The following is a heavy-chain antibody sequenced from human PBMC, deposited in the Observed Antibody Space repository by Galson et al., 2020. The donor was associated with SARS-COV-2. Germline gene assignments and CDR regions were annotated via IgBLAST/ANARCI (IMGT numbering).Heavy chain of an antibody. Sequence: SETLSLTCDVYGGSFSASYWSWFRQPPGKGLERTGEVKHSGTTNYNPSLKSRVTISVDTSKDQFSLRVNSVTAADTAIYYCARDAAVAGRNAAFDIWGQGTMVTVSS. J-gene: IGHJ3*02. CDR3: ARDAAVAGRNAAFDI. D-gene: IGHD6-19*01. CDR1: GGSFSASY. V-gene: IGHV4-34*01. CDR2: VKHSGTT.